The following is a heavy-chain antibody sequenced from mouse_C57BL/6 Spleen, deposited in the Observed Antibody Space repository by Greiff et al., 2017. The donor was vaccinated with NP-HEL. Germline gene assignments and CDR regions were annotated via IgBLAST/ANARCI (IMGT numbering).Heavy chain of an antibody. CDR2: ISDGGSYT. D-gene: IGHD3-2*01. J-gene: IGHJ2*01. CDR3: AREVDSSYYFDY. V-gene: IGHV5-4*01. Sequence: VQLVESGGGLVKPGGSLKLSCAASGFTFSSYAMSWVRQTPEKRLEWVATISDGGSYTYYPDNVKGRFTISRDNAKNNLYLQMSHLKSEDTAMYYCAREVDSSYYFDYWGQGTTLTVSS. CDR1: GFTFSSYA.